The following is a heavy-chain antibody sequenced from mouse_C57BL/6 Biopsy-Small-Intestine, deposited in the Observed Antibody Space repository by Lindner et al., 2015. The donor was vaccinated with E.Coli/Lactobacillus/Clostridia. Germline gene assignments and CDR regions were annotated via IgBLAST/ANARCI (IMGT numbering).Heavy chain of an antibody. D-gene: IGHD3-2*02. CDR3: ARKAVQATYFDY. J-gene: IGHJ2*01. CDR1: GFTFRSYG. Sequence: EVQLQESGGDLVKPGGSLKLSCAASGFTFRSYGMSWVRQTPDKRLEWVATISSGGSYTYYPDSVKGRFTISRDNAMNTLYLQMSSLKSEDTAMYYCARKAVQATYFDYWGQGTTLTVSS. CDR2: ISSGGSYT. V-gene: IGHV5-6*01.